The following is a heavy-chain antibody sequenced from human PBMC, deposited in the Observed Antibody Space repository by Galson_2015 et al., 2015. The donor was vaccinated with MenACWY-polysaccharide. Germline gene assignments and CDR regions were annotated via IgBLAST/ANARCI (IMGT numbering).Heavy chain of an antibody. CDR1: GYTFTSYG. V-gene: IGHV1-18*01. Sequence: SVKVSCKASGYTFTSYGISWVRQAPGQGLEWMGWISAYNGNTNYAQKLQGRVTMTTDTSTSTAYMELRSLRSDDTAVYYCAREAVGYYDSSGVDYWGQGTLVTVSS. CDR2: ISAYNGNT. CDR3: AREAVGYYDSSGVDY. J-gene: IGHJ4*02. D-gene: IGHD3-22*01.